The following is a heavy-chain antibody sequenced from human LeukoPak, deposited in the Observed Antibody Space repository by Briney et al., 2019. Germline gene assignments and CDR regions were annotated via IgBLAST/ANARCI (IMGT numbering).Heavy chain of an antibody. CDR2: ISYDGSNK. J-gene: IGHJ6*02. CDR3: AKAELYSSSWFPMDV. Sequence: PGRSLGLSCAASGFTFSSYGMHWVRQAPGKGLEWVAVISYDGSNKYYADSVKGRFTISRDNSKNTLYLQMNGLRAEDTAVYYCAKAELYSSSWFPMDVWGQGTTVTVSS. D-gene: IGHD6-13*01. V-gene: IGHV3-30*18. CDR1: GFTFSSYG.